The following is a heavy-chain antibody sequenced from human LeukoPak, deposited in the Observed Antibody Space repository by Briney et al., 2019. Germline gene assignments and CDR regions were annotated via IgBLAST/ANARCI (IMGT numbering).Heavy chain of an antibody. CDR3: ARGPSLYYYDSSGYQYYFDY. J-gene: IGHJ4*02. D-gene: IGHD3-22*01. CDR1: GFTFSSYS. Sequence: GGSLRLSCAASGFTFSSYSVNWVRQAPGKGLEWVSSISSSSSYIYYADSVKGRFTISRDNAKNSLYLQMNSLRAEDTAVYYRARGPSLYYYDSSGYQYYFDYWGQGTLVTVSS. V-gene: IGHV3-21*01. CDR2: ISSSSSYI.